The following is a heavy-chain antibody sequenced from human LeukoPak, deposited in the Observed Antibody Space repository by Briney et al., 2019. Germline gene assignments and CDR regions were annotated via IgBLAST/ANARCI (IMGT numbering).Heavy chain of an antibody. Sequence: PGGSLRLSCAASGFTLSSYGMHWVRQAPGKGPEWVAVISYDGSNKYYADSVKGRFTISRDNSKNTLYLQMNSLRAEDTAVYYCAKVFQGPPNPSVTTDAFDIWGQGTMVTVSS. J-gene: IGHJ3*02. CDR1: GFTLSSYG. CDR3: AKVFQGPPNPSVTTDAFDI. CDR2: ISYDGSNK. D-gene: IGHD1-14*01. V-gene: IGHV3-30*18.